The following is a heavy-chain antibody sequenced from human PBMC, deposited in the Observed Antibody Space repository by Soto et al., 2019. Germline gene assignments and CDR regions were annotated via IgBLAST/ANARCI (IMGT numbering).Heavy chain of an antibody. Sequence: EVQLLESGGGLVQPGGSLRLSCVASGFIFTNYAVSWVRQAPGKGLEWVSTITGGDSATYYADSVKGRFTISRDSSKNPLYRKMNPRRAEDGAVYEGARRGGGVGGGWHFDHWGQGTLVTVSS. CDR2: ITGGDSAT. CDR1: GFIFTNYA. D-gene: IGHD6-19*01. J-gene: IGHJ4*02. CDR3: ARRGGGVGGGWHFDH. V-gene: IGHV3-23*01.